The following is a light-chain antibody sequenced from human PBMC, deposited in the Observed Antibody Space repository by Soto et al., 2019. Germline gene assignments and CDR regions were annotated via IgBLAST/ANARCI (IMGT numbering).Light chain of an antibody. CDR1: QSISPW. CDR2: KAS. V-gene: IGKV1-5*03. CDR3: QQYHSFPLT. J-gene: IGKJ4*01. Sequence: DFQMTQFPSTLSASVGDRVTITCRASQSISPWLAWYQQKPGKAPKHLIYKASSLQSGVPSRFSGSGSGTEFTLTISGLQPDDFATYYCQQYHSFPLTFGGGTKVDIK.